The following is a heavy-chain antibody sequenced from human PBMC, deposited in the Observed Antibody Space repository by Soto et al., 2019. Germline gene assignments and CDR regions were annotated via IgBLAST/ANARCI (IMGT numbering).Heavy chain of an antibody. J-gene: IGHJ6*02. CDR1: GFTFSSYG. CDR2: ISYDGSNK. Sequence: LRLSCAASGFTFSSYGMHWVRQAPGKGLEWVAVISYDGSNKYYADSVKGRFTISRDNSKNTLYLQMNSLRAEDTAVYYCAKDSMIDSMDVWGQGTTVTVS. V-gene: IGHV3-30*18. D-gene: IGHD3-22*01. CDR3: AKDSMIDSMDV.